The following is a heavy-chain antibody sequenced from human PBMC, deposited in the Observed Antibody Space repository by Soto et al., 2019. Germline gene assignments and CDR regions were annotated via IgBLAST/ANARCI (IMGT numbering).Heavy chain of an antibody. CDR2: ISGSGSST. V-gene: IGHV3-11*01. CDR1: GLTFSDYY. Sequence: GGSLRLSCTGSGLTFSDYYMSWIRQAPGKGLEWLAYISGSGSSTYYTVSVKGRFAISRDNARTSLYLQINSLRVEDSAVYYCARSSLTYFEFWGQGTLVTVSS. CDR3: ARSSLTYFEF. J-gene: IGHJ4*02.